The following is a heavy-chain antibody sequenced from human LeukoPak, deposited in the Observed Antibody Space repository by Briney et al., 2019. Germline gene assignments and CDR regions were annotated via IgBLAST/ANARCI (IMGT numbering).Heavy chain of an antibody. D-gene: IGHD6-19*01. J-gene: IGHJ3*02. CDR3: ARDWHSSGWYFAFDI. Sequence: PGGSLRLSCAASGFTFSSYSMNWVRQAPGKGLEWVSSISSSSSYIYYADSVKGRFTISRDNAKNSLYLQMNSLRAEDTAVYYCARDWHSSGWYFAFDIWGQGTMVTVSS. CDR1: GFTFSSYS. CDR2: ISSSSSYI. V-gene: IGHV3-21*01.